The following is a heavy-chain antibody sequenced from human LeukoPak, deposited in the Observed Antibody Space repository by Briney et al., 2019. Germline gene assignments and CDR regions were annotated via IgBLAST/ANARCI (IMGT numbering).Heavy chain of an antibody. CDR1: GGSISTNDYY. CDR3: ARAAVPAAGTNY. V-gene: IGHV4-30-4*01. CDR2: MYYSGST. J-gene: IGHJ4*02. Sequence: SETLSLTCTVSGGSISTNDYYWSWIRQPPGKGLEWIGHMYYSGSTYYNASLKSRLTISLDTSKNQFSLRVTSVTAADTAVYYCARAAVPAAGTNYWGQGTLVTVSS. D-gene: IGHD6-13*01.